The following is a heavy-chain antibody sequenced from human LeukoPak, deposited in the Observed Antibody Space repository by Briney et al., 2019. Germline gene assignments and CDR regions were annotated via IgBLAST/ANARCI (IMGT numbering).Heavy chain of an antibody. CDR2: IIPIFGTT. CDR1: GGTFNSYA. CDR3: ARDPARFGDYEEYAFDI. J-gene: IGHJ3*02. Sequence: GASVKVSCKASGGTFNSYAISWVRQAPGQGLEWMGGIIPIFGTTNYARKFRGRVTLTADKSTRTAYMELSSLRSEDTAVYYCARDPARFGDYEEYAFDIWGQGTMVTVSS. V-gene: IGHV1-69*06. D-gene: IGHD4-17*01.